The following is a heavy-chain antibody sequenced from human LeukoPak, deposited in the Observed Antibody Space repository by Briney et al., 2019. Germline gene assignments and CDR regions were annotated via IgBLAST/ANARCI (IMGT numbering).Heavy chain of an antibody. CDR2: INYYGKT. CDR1: GNSIGSSSYY. D-gene: IGHD1/OR15-1a*01. Sequence: SETLSLTCTVSGNSIGSSSYYWVWIRQPPGKGLEWIGSINYYGKTYYNPSVKSRVTISVDTSKNQFSLMVRSVTAADTAVYYCARATQQSDYWGQGTLVTVSS. V-gene: IGHV4-39*07. CDR3: ARATQQSDY. J-gene: IGHJ4*02.